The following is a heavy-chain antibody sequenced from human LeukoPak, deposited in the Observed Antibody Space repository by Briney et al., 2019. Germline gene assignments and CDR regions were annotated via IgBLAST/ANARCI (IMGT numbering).Heavy chain of an antibody. V-gene: IGHV1-8*01. Sequence: ASLKVSCKTSGYTFSSYEINWVRQATGRGLEWVVWMNPKTGKTAYARNLQGRVTITRDTSISTAYMDLSGLRSEDTAVYYCARIRPVTTGLKGYYFDYWGQGTLVTVSS. J-gene: IGHJ4*02. CDR1: GYTFSSYE. D-gene: IGHD1-1*01. CDR3: ARIRPVTTGLKGYYFDY. CDR2: MNPKTGKT.